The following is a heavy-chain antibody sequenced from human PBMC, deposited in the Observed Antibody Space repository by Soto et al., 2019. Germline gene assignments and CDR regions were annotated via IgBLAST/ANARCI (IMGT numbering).Heavy chain of an antibody. J-gene: IGHJ4*02. V-gene: IGHV4-39*01. Sequence: QLQLQESGPGLVKPSETLSLTCTVSGGSISSSSYYWGWIRQPPGKGLEWIGTFYYGRSTYYNPSLQSRITLSAHTSKNQSSLKLSSVTAADTAVYYCARQNYDYGDYASPETLLYFDYWGQGTLVTVSS. D-gene: IGHD4-17*01. CDR2: FYYGRST. CDR1: GGSISSSSYY. CDR3: ARQNYDYGDYASPETLLYFDY.